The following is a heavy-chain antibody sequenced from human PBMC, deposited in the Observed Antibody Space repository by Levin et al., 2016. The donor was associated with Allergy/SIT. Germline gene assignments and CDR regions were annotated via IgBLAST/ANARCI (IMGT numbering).Heavy chain of an antibody. V-gene: IGHV1-24*01. J-gene: IGHJ4*02. CDR1: GYTLTELS. CDR3: ATDSHWVSVLPPLHY. Sequence: ASVKVSCKISGYTLTELSIHWVRQAPGKGLEWVGGFDPEDGDTIYAQKFRGRVTLTEDTSIDTAYMELSSLRSEDTAIYYCATDSHWVSVLPPLHYWGQGSLVTVSS. D-gene: IGHD3-10*01. CDR2: FDPEDGDT.